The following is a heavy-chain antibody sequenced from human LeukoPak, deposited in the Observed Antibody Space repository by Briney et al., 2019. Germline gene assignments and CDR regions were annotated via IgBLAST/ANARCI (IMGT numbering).Heavy chain of an antibody. Sequence: PGGSLRLSCAASGFTFSSYGMHGVRQAPGKGLEWVAFIRYDGSNKYYADSVKGRFTISRDNSKNTLYLQMNSLRAEDTAVYYCAAMVRGVIRNWFDPWGQGTLVTVSS. CDR3: AAMVRGVIRNWFDP. CDR1: GFTFSSYG. D-gene: IGHD3-10*01. CDR2: IRYDGSNK. V-gene: IGHV3-30*02. J-gene: IGHJ5*02.